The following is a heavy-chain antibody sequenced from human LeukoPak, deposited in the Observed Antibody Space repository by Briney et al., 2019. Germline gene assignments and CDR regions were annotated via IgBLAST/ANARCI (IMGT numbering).Heavy chain of an antibody. Sequence: GGSLRLSCAASGFTFSSYWMHWVRQAPGKGLVWVSRINTDGSSTNYADSVKGRFTISRDNAKNTLYLQVDSLRAEDTAVYYCAELGITMIGGVWGKGTTVTISS. D-gene: IGHD3-10*02. CDR3: AELGITMIGGV. CDR1: GFTFSSYW. J-gene: IGHJ6*04. V-gene: IGHV3-74*01. CDR2: INTDGSST.